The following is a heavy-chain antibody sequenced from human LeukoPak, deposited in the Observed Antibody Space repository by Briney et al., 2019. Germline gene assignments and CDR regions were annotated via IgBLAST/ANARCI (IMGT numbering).Heavy chain of an antibody. CDR3: ATDRSSSQY. CDR2: ITAKKDKT. CDR1: GHTFTSYG. J-gene: IGHJ4*02. D-gene: IGHD6-13*01. Sequence: ASVKVSCKASGHTFTSYGISWVRRAPGQGLEWMGWITAKKDKTNYAQKFQGRVTITPDTSTSTVYMELGSLTSDDTAVYYCATDRSSSQYWGQGTLVIVSS. V-gene: IGHV1-18*04.